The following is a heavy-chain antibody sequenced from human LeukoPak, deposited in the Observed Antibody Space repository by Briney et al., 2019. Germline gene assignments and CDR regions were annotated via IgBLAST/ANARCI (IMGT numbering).Heavy chain of an antibody. J-gene: IGHJ3*02. V-gene: IGHV3-21*01. CDR3: ARDFHRRYYDSSGHYTAFDI. D-gene: IGHD3-22*01. CDR1: GFTFSTFA. CDR2: IFPSGGEI. Sequence: GGTLRLSYAASGFTFSTFAMIWVRQPPGKGLEWVSSIFPSGGEIHYADSVRGRFTISRDNAKNSLYLQMNSLRAEDTAVYYCARDFHRRYYDSSGHYTAFDIWGQGTMVTVSS.